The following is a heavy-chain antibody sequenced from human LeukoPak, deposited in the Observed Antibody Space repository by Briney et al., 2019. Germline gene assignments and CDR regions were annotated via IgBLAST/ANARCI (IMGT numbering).Heavy chain of an antibody. CDR3: ARVYCSSTSCYYDP. CDR2: IYYSGST. V-gene: IGHV4-59*01. J-gene: IGHJ5*02. Sequence: SETLSLTCTVSGGSISSYYWSWIRQPPGKGLEWIGYIYYSGSTNYNPSLKSRVTISVDTSKNQFSLKLSSVTAADTAAYYCARVYCSSTSCYYDPWGQGTLVTVSS. CDR1: GGSISSYY. D-gene: IGHD2-2*01.